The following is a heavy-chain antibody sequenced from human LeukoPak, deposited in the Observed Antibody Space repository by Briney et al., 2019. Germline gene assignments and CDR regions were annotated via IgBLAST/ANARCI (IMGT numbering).Heavy chain of an antibody. CDR3: AKPASWFDP. D-gene: IGHD2-2*01. CDR2: ISGSGDNT. V-gene: IGHV3-23*01. Sequence: GGSLRLSCAASGFTFSSYAMSWVRQAPGKGLEWVSGISGSGDNTYYADSVKGRFAISRDNSKNTLCLQMNSLRAEDTAVYYCAKPASWFDPWGQGTLVTVSS. J-gene: IGHJ5*02. CDR1: GFTFSSYA.